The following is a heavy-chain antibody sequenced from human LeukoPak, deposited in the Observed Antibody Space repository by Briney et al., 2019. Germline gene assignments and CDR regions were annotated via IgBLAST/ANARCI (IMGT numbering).Heavy chain of an antibody. Sequence: PSETLSLTCTVSGGSISSTNYYWGWIRQPPGKGLEWIGTIYYSGSTYYNPSLKSRVTILEDTSKSQFSLKLSSVTAADTAVYYCATNLVDYANYSFYYWGQGTLVTVSS. CDR2: IYYSGST. CDR1: GGSISSTNYY. V-gene: IGHV4-39*07. D-gene: IGHD4-11*01. J-gene: IGHJ4*02. CDR3: ATNLVDYANYSFYY.